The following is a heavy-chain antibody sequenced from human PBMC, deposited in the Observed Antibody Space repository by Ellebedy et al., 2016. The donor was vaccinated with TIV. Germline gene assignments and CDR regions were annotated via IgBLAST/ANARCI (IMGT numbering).Heavy chain of an antibody. V-gene: IGHV3-33*08. Sequence: GESLKISCVVSGFTLSTYSMNWVRQAPGKGLEWVAFKRFDGRNEYNGDSVKGRFTISRDNADNSLFLQMNSLRAEDTAVYYCARRGSYGDYAVQINSWFDTWGRGTLVAVSS. D-gene: IGHD4-17*01. CDR3: ARRGSYGDYAVQINSWFDT. CDR1: GFTLSTYS. CDR2: KRFDGRNE. J-gene: IGHJ5*02.